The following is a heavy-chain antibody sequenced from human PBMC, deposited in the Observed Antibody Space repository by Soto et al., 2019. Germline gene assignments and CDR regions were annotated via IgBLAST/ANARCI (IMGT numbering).Heavy chain of an antibody. CDR1: GGTFSSYA. CDR3: ARGAGYYDSSGYYYRAFDI. Sequence: SVKVSCKASGGTFSSYAITWVRQAPGQGLEWMGGIIPFFGRANYAQKFQGRVTVTADESTSTAYMELSSLRSEDTAVYYCARGAGYYDSSGYYYRAFDIWGQGTMVTVSS. CDR2: IIPFFGRA. V-gene: IGHV1-69*13. J-gene: IGHJ3*02. D-gene: IGHD3-22*01.